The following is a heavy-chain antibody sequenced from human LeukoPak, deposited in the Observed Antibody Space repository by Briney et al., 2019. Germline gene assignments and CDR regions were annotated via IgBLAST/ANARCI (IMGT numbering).Heavy chain of an antibody. Sequence: SETLSLTCTVSGGSISSSSYYWGWIRQPPGKGLEWIGSIYYSGSTYYNPSLKSRVTISVDTSKNQFSLKLSSVTAADTAVYYCARGCQDRIVGAPGYWGQGTLVTVSS. V-gene: IGHV4-39*07. CDR2: IYYSGST. J-gene: IGHJ4*02. CDR1: GGSISSSSYY. CDR3: ARGCQDRIVGAPGY. D-gene: IGHD1-26*01.